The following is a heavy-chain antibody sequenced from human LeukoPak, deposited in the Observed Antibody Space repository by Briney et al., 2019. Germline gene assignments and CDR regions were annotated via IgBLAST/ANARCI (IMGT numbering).Heavy chain of an antibody. CDR3: ARDGSWGDYYYYYMDV. D-gene: IGHD6-13*01. Sequence: ASVKVSRKASGYTFTGYYMHWVRQAPGQGLEWMGRINPNSGGTNYAQKFQGRVTMTRDTSISTAYMELSRLRSDDTAVYYCARDGSWGDYYYYYMDVWGKGTTVTVSS. CDR1: GYTFTGYY. J-gene: IGHJ6*03. CDR2: INPNSGGT. V-gene: IGHV1-2*06.